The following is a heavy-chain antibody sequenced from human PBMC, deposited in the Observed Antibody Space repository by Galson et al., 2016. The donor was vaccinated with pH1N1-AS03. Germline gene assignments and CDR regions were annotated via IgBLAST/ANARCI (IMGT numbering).Heavy chain of an antibody. CDR3: ARGDGYSEDN. J-gene: IGHJ4*02. D-gene: IGHD5-24*01. Sequence: SVKVSCKASGVTFRNFVISWVRQAPGQGLEWVGGIIAIFGTPKHAQKFQGRVTITADESTSTAYMELSSLTSEDTAVYYCARGDGYSEDNWGQGTLVTASS. CDR2: IIAIFGTP. CDR1: GVTFRNFV. V-gene: IGHV1-69*13.